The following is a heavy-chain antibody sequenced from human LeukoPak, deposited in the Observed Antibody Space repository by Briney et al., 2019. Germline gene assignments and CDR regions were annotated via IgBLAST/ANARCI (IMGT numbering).Heavy chain of an antibody. CDR3: ARDRFLYDSSGYYYANKYFQH. CDR2: INPNSGGT. Sequence: ASVKVSCKASVYTFTGYYMHWVRQAPGQGLEWMGWINPNSGGTNYAQKFQGRVTMTRDTSISTAYMELSRLRSDDTAVYCCARDRFLYDSSGYYYANKYFQHWGQGTLVTVSS. V-gene: IGHV1-2*02. J-gene: IGHJ1*01. CDR1: VYTFTGYY. D-gene: IGHD3-22*01.